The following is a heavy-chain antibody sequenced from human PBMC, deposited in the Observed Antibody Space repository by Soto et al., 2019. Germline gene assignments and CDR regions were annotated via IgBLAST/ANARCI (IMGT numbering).Heavy chain of an antibody. CDR1: GFTFSSYG. V-gene: IGHV3-30*18. Sequence: PGGSLRLSCAGSGFTFSSYGIHWVRQAPGKGLEWVALISYDGGNEKYTESVKDRFTISRDDSHNVAYLQMSSLRTEDTAMYYCAKDRYSGTYPTDFDYWGQGSPVTVSS. J-gene: IGHJ4*02. CDR3: AKDRYSGTYPTDFDY. D-gene: IGHD1-26*01. CDR2: ISYDGGNE.